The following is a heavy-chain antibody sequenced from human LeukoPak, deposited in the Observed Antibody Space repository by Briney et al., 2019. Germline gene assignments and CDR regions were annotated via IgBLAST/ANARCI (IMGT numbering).Heavy chain of an antibody. CDR3: ARGFNVATTPFDY. V-gene: IGHV4-59*01. D-gene: IGHD5-12*01. Sequence: SETLSLTCTVSGGSISSYYWSWIRHPPGKGLEWIGYIYYSGSTNYNPSLKSRVTISVDTSKNQFSLKLSSVTAADTAVYYCARGFNVATTPFDYWGQGTLVTVSS. CDR1: GGSISSYY. J-gene: IGHJ4*02. CDR2: IYYSGST.